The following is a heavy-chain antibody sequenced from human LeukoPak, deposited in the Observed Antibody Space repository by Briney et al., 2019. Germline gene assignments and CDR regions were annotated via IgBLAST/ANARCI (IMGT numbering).Heavy chain of an antibody. CDR3: AAEGPDYVNWFDP. V-gene: IGHV1-58*02. D-gene: IGHD4-17*01. J-gene: IGHJ5*02. CDR2: IVVGSGNT. CDR1: GFTFTSSA. Sequence: SVKVSCKASGFTFTSSAMQWVRQARGQRLEWIGWIVVGSGNTNYAQKFQERVTITRDMSTSTAYMELSRLRSEDTAVYYCAAEGPDYVNWFDPWGQGTLVTVSS.